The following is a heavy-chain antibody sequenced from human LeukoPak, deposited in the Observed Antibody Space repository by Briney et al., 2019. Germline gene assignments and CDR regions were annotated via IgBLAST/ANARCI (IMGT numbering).Heavy chain of an antibody. J-gene: IGHJ4*02. D-gene: IGHD1-1*01. CDR2: IYYTGST. CDR1: GGSISSGGYY. V-gene: IGHV4-31*03. CDR3: ATVKGTPTYYFDY. Sequence: SETLSLTCTASGGSISSGGYYWSWIRQHPGKGLEWIGYIYYTGSTYYNPSLKSRVIISVGTSKNQFSLKLSSVTAADTAVYYCATVKGTPTYYFDYWGQGTLVTVSS.